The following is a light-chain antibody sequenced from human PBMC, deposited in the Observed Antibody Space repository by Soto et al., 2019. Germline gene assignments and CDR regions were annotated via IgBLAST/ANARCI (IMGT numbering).Light chain of an antibody. J-gene: IGKJ3*01. CDR1: QVINNW. CDR3: QQANSFPFT. V-gene: IGKV1-12*02. Sequence: DIQMTQSPSSVSASVGDRVTITCRASQVINNWLAWYQQKPGKAPNLLIYAASTLQTGVPPRFSGSGSGTDFTLTISSLQPEHFATYYCQQANSFPFTFGPGTKVDIK. CDR2: AAS.